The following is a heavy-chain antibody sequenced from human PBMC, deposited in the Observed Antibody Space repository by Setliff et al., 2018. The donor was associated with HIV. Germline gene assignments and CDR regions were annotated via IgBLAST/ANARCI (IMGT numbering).Heavy chain of an antibody. D-gene: IGHD1-20*01. CDR2: ISSDGSST. Sequence: PGGSLRLSCAASGFTLSNYWMSWVRQDPGKGLVWVSRISSDGSSTSYADSVKGRFTISGDNSKNTLYLLMNRLKTEDTAVYYCTTDNYLRSEFAYWGQGTQVTVSS. V-gene: IGHV3-74*01. CDR1: GFTLSNYW. J-gene: IGHJ4*02. CDR3: TTDNYLRSEFAY.